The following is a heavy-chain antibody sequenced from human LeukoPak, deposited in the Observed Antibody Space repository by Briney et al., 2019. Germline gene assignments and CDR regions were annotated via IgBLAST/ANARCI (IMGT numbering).Heavy chain of an antibody. D-gene: IGHD3-22*01. V-gene: IGHV1-46*01. CDR3: ARSPGYYDSSGYYWYFDY. CDR1: RYTFTSYY. CDR2: INPSGGST. Sequence: ASVKVSCRASRYTFTSYYMHWVRQAPGQGLEWMGIINPSGGSTSYAQKFQGRVTMTRDTSTSTVYMELSSLRSEDTAVHYCARSPGYYDSSGYYWYFDYWGQGTLVTVSS. J-gene: IGHJ4*02.